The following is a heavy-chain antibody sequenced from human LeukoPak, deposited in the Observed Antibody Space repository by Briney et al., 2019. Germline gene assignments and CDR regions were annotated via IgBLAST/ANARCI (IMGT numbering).Heavy chain of an antibody. D-gene: IGHD2-2*02. CDR2: IYYSGST. CDR3: VRYCSSVSCYNYYGMDV. J-gene: IGHJ6*02. V-gene: IGHV4-39*01. Sequence: SETLSLTCTVSGGSISSSTYYWAWIRQPPGKGLEWIGSIYYSGSTYYSPSLKSRVTISVDTSKNQFSLKLSSVTAADTAVYYSVRYCSSVSCYNYYGMDVWGQGTTVTVSS. CDR1: GGSISSSTYY.